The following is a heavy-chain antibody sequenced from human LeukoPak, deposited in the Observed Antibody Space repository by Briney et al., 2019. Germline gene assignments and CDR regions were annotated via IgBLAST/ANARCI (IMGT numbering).Heavy chain of an antibody. CDR1: GGSISSSSYY. CDR3: ARGTWELPDAFDI. CDR2: IYYSGST. Sequence: SETLSLTCTVSGGSISSSSYYWGWIRQPPGKGLEWIGSIYYSGSTYYNPSLKSRVTISVDTSKNQFSLKLSSVTAADTAVYYCARGTWELPDAFDIWGQGTMVTVSS. V-gene: IGHV4-39*01. J-gene: IGHJ3*02. D-gene: IGHD1-26*01.